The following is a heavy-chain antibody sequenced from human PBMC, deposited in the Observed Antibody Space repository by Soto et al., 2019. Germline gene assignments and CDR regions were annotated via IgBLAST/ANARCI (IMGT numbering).Heavy chain of an antibody. Sequence: QMQLVQSGAEVKKTVSSVKVSCKASGYTFTYRYLHWVRQAPGQALEWMGWITPFNGNTNYAQKFQDRVTITRDRSMSTAYMELSSLRSEDTAMYYCATAAVGVEYYYYGMDVWGQGTTVTVSS. CDR3: ATAAVGVEYYYYGMDV. CDR1: GYTFTYRY. CDR2: ITPFNGNT. D-gene: IGHD6-13*01. J-gene: IGHJ6*02. V-gene: IGHV1-45*02.